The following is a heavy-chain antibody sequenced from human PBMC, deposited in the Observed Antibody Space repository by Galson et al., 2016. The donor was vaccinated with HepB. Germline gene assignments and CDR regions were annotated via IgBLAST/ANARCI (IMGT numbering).Heavy chain of an antibody. V-gene: IGHV3-30*04. CDR1: GFGFSSYA. CDR2: ISFDGSNI. D-gene: IGHD4/OR15-4a*01. CDR3: AREGSFMLTFFDY. Sequence: SLRLSCAASGFGFSSYAMHWARQAPGKGLEWLSVISFDGSNIYQADSVKGRFTISRDNFENTLYLQMNSLTAEDTAVYYCAREGSFMLTFFDYWGQGTLVTVSS. J-gene: IGHJ4*02.